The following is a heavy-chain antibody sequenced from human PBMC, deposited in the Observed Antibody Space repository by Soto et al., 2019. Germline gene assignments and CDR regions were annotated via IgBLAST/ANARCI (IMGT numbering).Heavy chain of an antibody. CDR3: ARVRQYISSSAPDGDNWFDP. Sequence: QVQLVESGGGVVQPGRSLRLSCAASGFTFSSYAMHWVRQAPGKGLEWVAVISYDGNNKYYADSVKGRFTISRDNSKNTLYLQMNSLRAEDTAVYYCARVRQYISSSAPDGDNWFDPWGQGTLVTVSS. CDR2: ISYDGNNK. J-gene: IGHJ5*02. D-gene: IGHD6-6*01. CDR1: GFTFSSYA. V-gene: IGHV3-30-3*01.